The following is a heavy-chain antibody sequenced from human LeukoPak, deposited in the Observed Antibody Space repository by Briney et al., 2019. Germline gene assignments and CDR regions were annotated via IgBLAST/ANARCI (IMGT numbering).Heavy chain of an antibody. Sequence: ASETLSLTCTVSGYSIRSGFYWGWIRQPPGKGLEWIGNIYHSGITYYTPSLKSRVTISVDTSKNQFYLNLSSVTAADTAVYFCARRGEAAAKGGRYFDQWGQGTLVTVSS. CDR2: IYHSGIT. V-gene: IGHV4-38-2*02. CDR1: GYSIRSGFY. CDR3: ARRGEAAAKGGRYFDQ. D-gene: IGHD6-13*01. J-gene: IGHJ4*02.